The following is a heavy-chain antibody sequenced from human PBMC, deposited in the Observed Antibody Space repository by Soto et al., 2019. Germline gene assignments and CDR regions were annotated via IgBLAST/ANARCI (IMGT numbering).Heavy chain of an antibody. Sequence: QVQLVQSGAEVREPGASVKVSCKASEYSFTSLDINWVRQTAGQGLEWMGWMQPSTGRTGYAQKFQGRVTMTRDTSINTAYMELTTLTSDDTAYYYCARGVSAGVDYWGQGTLLTVSS. D-gene: IGHD1-26*01. CDR1: EYSFTSLD. V-gene: IGHV1-8*01. J-gene: IGHJ4*02. CDR3: ARGVSAGVDY. CDR2: MQPSTGRT.